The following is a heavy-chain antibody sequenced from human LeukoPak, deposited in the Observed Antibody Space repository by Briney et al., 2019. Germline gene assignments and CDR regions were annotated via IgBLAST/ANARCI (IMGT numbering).Heavy chain of an antibody. D-gene: IGHD6-6*01. Sequence: PGGSLRLSWAASGFTFSSYSMNWVRQAPGKGLEWVSSISSSSSYIYYADSVKGRFTISRDNAKNSLYLQMNSLRAEDTAVYYCARTIRGIAARGFDYWGQGTLVTVSS. CDR2: ISSSSSYI. J-gene: IGHJ4*02. CDR3: ARTIRGIAARGFDY. V-gene: IGHV3-21*01. CDR1: GFTFSSYS.